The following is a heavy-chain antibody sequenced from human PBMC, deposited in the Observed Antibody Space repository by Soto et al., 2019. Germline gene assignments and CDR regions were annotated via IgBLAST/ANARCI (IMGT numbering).Heavy chain of an antibody. Sequence: QVQLQESCPGLVKPSETLSLTCTVSGDSIRNFDWSWIRQPAGTGLERIGRIYSIVITDYTASLKRRVSMSVDRANNQFGLRMASVTADDAAVYYCVRDCSGGGCYSDYGMDVWGQGTTVTVSS. D-gene: IGHD2-15*01. CDR1: GDSIRNFD. J-gene: IGHJ6*02. CDR2: IYSIVIT. V-gene: IGHV4-4*07. CDR3: VRDCSGGGCYSDYGMDV.